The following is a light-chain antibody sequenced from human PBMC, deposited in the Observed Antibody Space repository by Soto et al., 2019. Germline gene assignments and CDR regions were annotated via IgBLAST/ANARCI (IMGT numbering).Light chain of an antibody. J-gene: IGLJ1*01. CDR2: EVS. Sequence: QSALTQAACVSGSPGQPITISCTGTSRDVGGYNYVSWYQQHTGKAPKLMIYEVSNRPAGVSNRFSGSKSGNTASLTISGLQAEDEADYYCSSYTTSSTLVFGTGTKVTVL. V-gene: IGLV2-14*01. CDR1: SRDVGGYNY. CDR3: SSYTTSSTLV.